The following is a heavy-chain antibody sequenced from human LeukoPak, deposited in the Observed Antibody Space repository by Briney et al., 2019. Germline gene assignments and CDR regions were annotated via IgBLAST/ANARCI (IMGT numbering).Heavy chain of an antibody. CDR3: ARVGSPFVTALDY. CDR1: GYTFTSYG. V-gene: IGHV1-18*01. CDR2: ISAYNGNT. Sequence: GASVKVSCKASGYTFTSYGISWVRQAPGQGLEWMGWISAYNGNTNYAQKLQGRVTMTRDTSTSTVYMELSSLRSEDTAVYYCARVGSPFVTALDYWGQGTLVTVSS. D-gene: IGHD2-21*02. J-gene: IGHJ4*02.